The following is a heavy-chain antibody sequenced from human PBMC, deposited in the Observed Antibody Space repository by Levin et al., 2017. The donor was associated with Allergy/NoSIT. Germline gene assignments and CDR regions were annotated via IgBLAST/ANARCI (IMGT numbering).Heavy chain of an antibody. CDR2: ISSSSSYI. J-gene: IGHJ4*02. V-gene: IGHV3-21*04. CDR1: GFTFSSYS. Sequence: PGGSLRLSCAASGFTFSSYSMNWVRQAPGKGLEWVSSISSSSSYIDYADSVKGRFTISRDNAKNSLYLQMDSLRAEDTAVYYCARYIPMANFDYWGEGTLVTVSS. D-gene: IGHD2-2*02. CDR3: ARYIPMANFDY.